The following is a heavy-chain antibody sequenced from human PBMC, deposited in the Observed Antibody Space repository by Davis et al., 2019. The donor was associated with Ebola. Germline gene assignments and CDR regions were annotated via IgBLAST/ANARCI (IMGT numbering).Heavy chain of an antibody. Sequence: PGGSLRLSCAASEFTFTNYAMTWVRQAPGKGLEWVSGIGGNGDSTYYTDSVKGRFTISRDNSKNTLYLQMSSLRADDTAVYYCAKSPFRIAVAGADWYFDLWGRGTLVTVSS. J-gene: IGHJ2*01. CDR1: EFTFTNYA. D-gene: IGHD6-19*01. V-gene: IGHV3-23*01. CDR2: IGGNGDST. CDR3: AKSPFRIAVAGADWYFDL.